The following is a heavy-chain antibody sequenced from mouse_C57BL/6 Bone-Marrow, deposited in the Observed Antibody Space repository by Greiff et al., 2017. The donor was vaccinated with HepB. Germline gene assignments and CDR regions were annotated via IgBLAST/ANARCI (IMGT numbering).Heavy chain of an antibody. CDR1: GFNIKDYY. CDR2: IDPEDGET. J-gene: IGHJ1*03. D-gene: IGHD2-12*01. Sequence: EVKLVESGAELVKPGASVKLSCTASGFNIKDYYMHWVKQRTEQGLEWIGRIDPEDGETKYAPKFQGKATITADTSSNTAYLQLSSLTSEDTAVYYCARRGNSTTGDWYFDVWGTGTTVTVSS. V-gene: IGHV14-2*01. CDR3: ARRGNSTTGDWYFDV.